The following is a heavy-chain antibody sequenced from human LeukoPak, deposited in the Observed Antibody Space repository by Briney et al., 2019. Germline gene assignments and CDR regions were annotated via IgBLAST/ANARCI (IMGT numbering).Heavy chain of an antibody. Sequence: GGSLRLSCAASGFTFSSYAMSWVRQAPGKGLEWVSAISGSGGSTYYADSVKGRFTISRDNAKNSLYLQMNSLRAEDTAVYYCARDLTRVRAQRPYWGQGTLVTVSS. CDR1: GFTFSSYA. CDR3: ARDLTRVRAQRPY. V-gene: IGHV3-23*01. J-gene: IGHJ4*02. CDR2: ISGSGGST. D-gene: IGHD3-10*01.